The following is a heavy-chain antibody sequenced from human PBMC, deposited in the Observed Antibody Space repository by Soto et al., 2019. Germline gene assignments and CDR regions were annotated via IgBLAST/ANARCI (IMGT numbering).Heavy chain of an antibody. CDR2: IGSTSSDI. D-gene: IGHD2-21*01. J-gene: IGHJ4*02. V-gene: IGHV3-21*06. CDR3: ARGGGGGLFEH. CDR1: GFTFSFYT. Sequence: GGTLRLSCTASGFTFSFYTMNWVRQAPGKGLEWVSSIGSTSSDIYDADSVKGRFTISRDNNKSSLFLQMNSLGVEDTAVYYCARGGGGGLFEHWGQGVLVTVSS.